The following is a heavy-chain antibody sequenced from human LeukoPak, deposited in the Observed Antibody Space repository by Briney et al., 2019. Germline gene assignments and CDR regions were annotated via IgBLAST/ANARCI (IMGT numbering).Heavy chain of an antibody. CDR1: GYTFTSYA. V-gene: IGHV1-3*04. CDR3: ASDSNEVEYSSSI. D-gene: IGHD6-6*01. J-gene: IGHJ4*02. Sequence: ASVKVSCKASGYTFTSYAMHWVRQAPGQRLEWMGWINTGNGYAKYSQSYQGRVTITRDTSASTAYMELSSLRSEDTAVYYCASDSNEVEYSSSIWGQGTLVTVSS. CDR2: INTGNGYA.